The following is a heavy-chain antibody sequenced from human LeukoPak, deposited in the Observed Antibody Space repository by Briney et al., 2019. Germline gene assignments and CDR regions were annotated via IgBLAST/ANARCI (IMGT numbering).Heavy chain of an antibody. CDR3: TRENRPFCPFAY. CDR1: GGSISSSSYY. V-gene: IGHV4-39*07. D-gene: IGHD2/OR15-2a*01. CDR2: IYYSGST. Sequence: KSSETLSLTCTVSGGSISSSSYYWGWIRQPPGKGLEWIGSIYYSGSTYYNPSLRSRVTMFLDRANNQFSLSLTSVTAADSAVYYCTRENRPFCPFAYWGQGVLVTVSS. J-gene: IGHJ4*02.